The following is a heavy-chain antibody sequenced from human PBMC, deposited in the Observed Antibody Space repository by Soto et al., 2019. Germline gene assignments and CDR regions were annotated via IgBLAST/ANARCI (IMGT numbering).Heavy chain of an antibody. Sequence: GGSLRLSCAASGFTFSRYAMIWVRQAPGKGLEWVSAISGSGGSTYYADSVKGRFTISRDNSKNTLYLQMNSLRAEDTAVYYCAKDVLRFLEWPHNWFDPWGQGTLATVSS. CDR1: GFTFSRYA. D-gene: IGHD3-3*01. J-gene: IGHJ5*02. CDR2: ISGSGGST. CDR3: AKDVLRFLEWPHNWFDP. V-gene: IGHV3-23*01.